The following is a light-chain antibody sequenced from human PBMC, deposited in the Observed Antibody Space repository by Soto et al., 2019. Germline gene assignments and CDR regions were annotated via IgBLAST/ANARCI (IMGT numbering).Light chain of an antibody. CDR1: NSNIGAGYD. J-gene: IGLJ2*01. V-gene: IGLV1-40*01. CDR3: QSYDSSLSGSV. CDR2: GNT. Sequence: QSVLTQPPSMSGAPGQRVTISCTGSNSNIGAGYDVHWYQQLPGTAPKLLLYGNTNRPSGVPDRFSGSKSGTSASLAITGLQADDEDDYYCQSYDSSLSGSVFGGGTQLTVL.